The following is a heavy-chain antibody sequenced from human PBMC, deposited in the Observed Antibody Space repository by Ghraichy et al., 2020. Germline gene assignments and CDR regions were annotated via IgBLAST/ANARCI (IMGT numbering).Heavy chain of an antibody. J-gene: IGHJ4*02. D-gene: IGHD4-11*01. Sequence: SQTLSLTCAVYGGSFSGYYWSWIRQPPGKGLEWIGEINHSGSTNYNPSLKSRVTISVDTSKNQFSLKLSSVTAADTAVYYCASWSDYSNLDYWGQGTLVTVSS. CDR3: ASWSDYSNLDY. V-gene: IGHV4-34*01. CDR1: GGSFSGYY. CDR2: INHSGST.